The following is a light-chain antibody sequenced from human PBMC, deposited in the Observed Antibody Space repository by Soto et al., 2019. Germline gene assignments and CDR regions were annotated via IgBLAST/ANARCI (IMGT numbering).Light chain of an antibody. J-gene: IGKJ1*01. CDR3: QQYYSYPRT. CDR2: AAS. V-gene: IGKV1-8*01. Sequence: AIRMTQSPSSFSASTGDRVTITCRASQGTSSYLAWYQQKPGKAPKLLIYAASTLQSGVLSRFSGSGSGTDFTLTISCLQSEDFATYYCQQYYSYPRTFGQGTKVEIK. CDR1: QGTSSY.